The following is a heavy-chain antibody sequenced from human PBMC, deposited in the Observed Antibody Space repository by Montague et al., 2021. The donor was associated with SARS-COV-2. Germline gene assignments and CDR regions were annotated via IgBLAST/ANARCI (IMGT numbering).Heavy chain of an antibody. V-gene: IGHV3-23*03. CDR1: GFTFSSYA. CDR2: IYSGGSST. J-gene: IGHJ6*02. CDR3: AKASGGFGVYYGMDV. Sequence: SLRLSCAASGFTFSSYAMSWVRQAPGKGLEWVSDIYSGGSSTYYVDSVKGRFTISRDNSKNTLYLQMNSLRAEDTAVYYCAKASGGFGVYYGMDVWGQGTTVTVSS. D-gene: IGHD3-16*01.